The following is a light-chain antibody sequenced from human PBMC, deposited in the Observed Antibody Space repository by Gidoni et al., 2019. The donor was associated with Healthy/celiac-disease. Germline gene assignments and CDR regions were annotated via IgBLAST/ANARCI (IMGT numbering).Light chain of an antibody. CDR2: SNS. V-gene: IGLV1-40*01. CDR3: QSYDSSLSGWV. Sequence: QSVLTQPPSVSGAPGQRVTISCTGSSSNIGAGYDVHWYQQLPGTAPHPPPHSNSHPPSGVPDRFPGSKSGPPASLAITGLQAEDEADYYCQSYDSSLSGWVFGGGTKLTVL. J-gene: IGLJ3*02. CDR1: SSNIGAGYD.